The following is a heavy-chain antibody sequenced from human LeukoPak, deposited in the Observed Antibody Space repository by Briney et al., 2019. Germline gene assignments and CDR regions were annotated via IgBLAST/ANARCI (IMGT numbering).Heavy chain of an antibody. CDR2: IYSAGDT. Sequence: GGSLRLSCAASGFTFTTYAIHWVRQAPGQGLDWVSTIYSAGDTYYADSVKGRFTISRDNSKNTLYLQMNSLRAEDTAVYYCAKSVGDYYFDYWGQGTLVTVSS. D-gene: IGHD4-17*01. V-gene: IGHV3-23*01. CDR3: AKSVGDYYFDY. J-gene: IGHJ4*02. CDR1: GFTFTTYA.